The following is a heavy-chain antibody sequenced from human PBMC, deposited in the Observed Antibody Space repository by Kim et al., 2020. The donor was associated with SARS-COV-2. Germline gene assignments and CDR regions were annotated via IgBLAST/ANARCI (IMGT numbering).Heavy chain of an antibody. CDR2: IRSEADGGTT. Sequence: GGSLRLSCTASGFTFGDHAMSWVRQAPGKGLEWVGFIRSEADGGTTEYAASVKGRFTISTDDSKSIAYLQMNSRKTEDTAVYYCTRAHNIGSWASYYYYCMDAWGTGTTVTVSS. D-gene: IGHD1-26*01. V-gene: IGHV3-49*04. CDR3: TRAHNIGSWASYYYYCMDA. J-gene: IGHJ6*03. CDR1: GFTFGDHA.